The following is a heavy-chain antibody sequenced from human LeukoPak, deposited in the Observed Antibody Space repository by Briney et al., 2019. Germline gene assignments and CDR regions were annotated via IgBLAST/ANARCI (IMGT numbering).Heavy chain of an antibody. V-gene: IGHV4-4*02. CDR1: GGSISSSNW. J-gene: IGHJ1*01. D-gene: IGHD3-22*01. CDR3: ARVPDYDSSGYGNAEYFQH. CDR2: IYHSGST. Sequence: SETLSLTCAVSGGSISSSNWWSWVRQPPGKGLEWIGEIYHSGSTNYNPSLKSRVTISVDKSKNQFSLKLSSVTAADTAVYYCARVPDYDSSGYGNAEYFQHWGQGTLVTVSS.